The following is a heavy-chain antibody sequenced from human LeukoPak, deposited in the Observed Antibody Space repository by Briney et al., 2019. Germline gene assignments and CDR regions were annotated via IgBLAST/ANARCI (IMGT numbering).Heavy chain of an antibody. V-gene: IGHV1-18*01. D-gene: IGHD3-22*01. CDR3: ARYYYDSSGYFDY. J-gene: IGHJ4*02. Sequence: ASVKVSCKASGYTFTSYGISWVRQAPGQGLEWMGWISAYNGNTNYAQKLQGRVTMTTDTSTSTAYVELRSLRSDDTAVYYCARYYYDSSGYFDYWGQGTLVTVSS. CDR1: GYTFTSYG. CDR2: ISAYNGNT.